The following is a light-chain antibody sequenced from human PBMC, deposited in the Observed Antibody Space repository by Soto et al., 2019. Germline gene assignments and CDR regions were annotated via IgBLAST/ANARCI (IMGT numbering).Light chain of an antibody. CDR1: SSDVASYKY. V-gene: IGLV2-14*01. CDR3: SSYTGSTTPI. CDR2: EVD. J-gene: IGLJ2*01. Sequence: QSVLTQPASVSGSPGQSITIPCTGTSSDVASYKYVSWYQQHPGKAPKLMIYEVDNRPSGVSNRFSGSKSGNTASLTISGLQAEDEADYYCSSYTGSTTPIFGGGTKLTVL.